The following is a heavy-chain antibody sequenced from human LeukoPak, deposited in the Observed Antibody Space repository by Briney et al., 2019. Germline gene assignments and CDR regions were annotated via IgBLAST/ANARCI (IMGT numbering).Heavy chain of an antibody. J-gene: IGHJ5*02. CDR2: IYYSGIT. CDR1: GGSISSYY. Sequence: SETLSLTCTVSGGSISSYYWSWIRQPPGKGLEWIGYIYYSGITNYNPSLKSRVTISVDTSKNQFSLKLSSVTAADTAVYYCARAGEVRGVMSVSPGFDPWGQGTLVTVSS. CDR3: ARAGEVRGVMSVSPGFDP. V-gene: IGHV4-59*01. D-gene: IGHD3-10*01.